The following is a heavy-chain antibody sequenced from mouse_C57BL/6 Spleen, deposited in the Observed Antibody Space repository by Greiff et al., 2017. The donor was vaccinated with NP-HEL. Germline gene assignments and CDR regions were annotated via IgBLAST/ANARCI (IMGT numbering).Heavy chain of an antibody. D-gene: IGHD1-1*01. J-gene: IGHJ2*01. Sequence: VQLQQSGAELVRPGASVKLSCTASGFNIKDDYMHWVKQRPEQGLEWIGWIDPENGDTEYASQFQGKAPITADTSSNTAYLQLSSLTSEDTAVYYCTTSFYYGSFYFDYWGQGTTLTVSS. CDR2: IDPENGDT. V-gene: IGHV14-4*01. CDR3: TTSFYYGSFYFDY. CDR1: GFNIKDDY.